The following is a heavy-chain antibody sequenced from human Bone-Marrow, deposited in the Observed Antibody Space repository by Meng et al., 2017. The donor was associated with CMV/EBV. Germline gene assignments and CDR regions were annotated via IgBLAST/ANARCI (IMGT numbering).Heavy chain of an antibody. J-gene: IGHJ6*02. CDR2: ISWDSSDI. V-gene: IGHV3-9*01. CDR1: GFSLDDYA. CDR3: AKDIAGGPAA. Sequence: GGSLRLSCVASGFSLDDYAMHWVRQAPGKGLEWVSGISWDSSDIGYADFVKGRFTIARDNAKNSLYLQMNSLGTEDTALYYCAKDIAGGPAAWGQGTTVTVSS. D-gene: IGHD6-13*01.